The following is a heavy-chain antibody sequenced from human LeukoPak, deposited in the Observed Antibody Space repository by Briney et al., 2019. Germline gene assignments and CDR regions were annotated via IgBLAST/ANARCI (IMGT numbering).Heavy chain of an antibody. J-gene: IGHJ3*02. Sequence: GGSLRLSCAASGFTVSSNYMSWVRQAPGKGLEWVSVIYSGGSTYYADSVKGRFTISRDNSKNTLYLQMNSLRVEDTAVYYCARVGPATAFDIWGQGTMVTVSS. D-gene: IGHD2-2*01. CDR1: GFTVSSNY. CDR2: IYSGGST. V-gene: IGHV3-53*01. CDR3: ARVGPATAFDI.